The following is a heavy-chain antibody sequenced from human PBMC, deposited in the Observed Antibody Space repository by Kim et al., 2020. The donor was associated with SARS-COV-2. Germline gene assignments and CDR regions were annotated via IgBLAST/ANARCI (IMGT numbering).Heavy chain of an antibody. CDR1: GGSISSSSYY. V-gene: IGHV4-39*01. D-gene: IGHD3-22*01. J-gene: IGHJ5*02. CDR3: ARVWPITMIVVAMGGWFDP. Sequence: SETLSLTCTVSGGSISSSSYYWGWIRQPPGKGLEWIGSIYYSGSTYYNPSLKSRVTKSVDTSKNQFSLKLSSVTAADTAVYYCARVWPITMIVVAMGGWFDPWGQGTLVTVSS. CDR2: IYYSGST.